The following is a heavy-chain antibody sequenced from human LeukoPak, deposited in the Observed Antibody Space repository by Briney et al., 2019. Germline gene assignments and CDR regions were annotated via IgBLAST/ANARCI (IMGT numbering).Heavy chain of an antibody. V-gene: IGHV1-2*02. CDR1: GYTFTGYH. CDR3: ARVLTPTVVTSNFDY. Sequence: ASVKVSCKASGYTFTGYHMYWVRQAPGQGLEWMGWINPSSGGTRYAQKFQGRVTMTRDTPISTAYMELSRLTSDDTAVYYCARVLTPTVVTSNFDYWGQGTLVTVSS. CDR2: INPSSGGT. J-gene: IGHJ4*02. D-gene: IGHD4-23*01.